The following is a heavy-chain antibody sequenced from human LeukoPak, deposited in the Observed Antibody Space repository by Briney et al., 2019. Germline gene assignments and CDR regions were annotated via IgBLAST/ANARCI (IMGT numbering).Heavy chain of an antibody. CDR1: GGSFSGYY. V-gene: IGHV4-34*01. Sequence: SETLSLTCAVYGGSFSGYYWSWIRQPPGKGLEWIGEINHSGSTNYNPSLKSRVTISVDTSKNQFSLKLSSVTAADTAVYYCASLSIAARPRFYYYYYMDVWGKGTTVTVSS. J-gene: IGHJ6*03. CDR3: ASLSIAARPRFYYYYYMDV. D-gene: IGHD6-6*01. CDR2: INHSGST.